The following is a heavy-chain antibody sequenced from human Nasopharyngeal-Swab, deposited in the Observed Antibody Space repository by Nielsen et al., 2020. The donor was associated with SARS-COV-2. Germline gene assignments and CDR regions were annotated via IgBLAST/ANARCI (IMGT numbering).Heavy chain of an antibody. V-gene: IGHV4-31*02. Sequence: PGKGLEWIGCIYYSGSTYYNPSLKSRVTISVDTSKNQFSLKLSSVTAADTAVYYCARARRNFVVVSAFDYWGQGTLVTVSS. D-gene: IGHD2-21*02. CDR3: ARARRNFVVVSAFDY. CDR2: IYYSGST. J-gene: IGHJ4*02.